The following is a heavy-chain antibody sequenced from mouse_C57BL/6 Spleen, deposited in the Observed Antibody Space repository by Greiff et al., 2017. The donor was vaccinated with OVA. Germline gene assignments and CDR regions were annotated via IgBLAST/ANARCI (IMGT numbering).Heavy chain of an antibody. CDR3: ARHGGLPLYAMDY. CDR2: IWSDGST. J-gene: IGHJ4*01. Sequence: VQGVESGPGLVAPSQSLSITCTVSGFSLTSYGVHWVRQPPGKGLEWLVVIWSDGSTTYNSALKSRLSISKDNSKSQVFLKMNSLQTDDTAMYDCARHGGLPLYAMDYWGQGTSVTVSS. CDR1: GFSLTSYG. V-gene: IGHV2-6-1*01. D-gene: IGHD2-4*01.